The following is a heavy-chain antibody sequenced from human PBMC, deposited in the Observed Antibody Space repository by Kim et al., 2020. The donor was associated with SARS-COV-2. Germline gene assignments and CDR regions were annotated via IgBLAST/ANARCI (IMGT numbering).Heavy chain of an antibody. CDR1: GGSFSGYY. J-gene: IGHJ4*02. CDR3: ARGRGGPFQQQLAPGFDY. CDR2: INHSGST. Sequence: SETLSLTCAVYGGSFSGYYWSWIRQPPGKGLEWIGEINHSGSTNYNPSLKSRVTISVDTSKNQFSLKLSSVTAADTAVYYCARGRGGPFQQQLAPGFDYWGQGTLVTVSS. V-gene: IGHV4-34*01. D-gene: IGHD6-13*01.